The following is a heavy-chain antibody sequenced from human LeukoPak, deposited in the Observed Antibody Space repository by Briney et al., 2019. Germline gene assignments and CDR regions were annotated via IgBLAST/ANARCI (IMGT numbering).Heavy chain of an antibody. CDR1: GYSISSGYY. CDR2: IYHSGST. CDR3: ATSGITMIVVVNYFDY. D-gene: IGHD3-22*01. Sequence: SETLSLTCTVSGYSISSGYYWGWIRQPPGKGLEWIGSIYHSGSTYYNPSLKSRVAISVDTSKNQFSLKLSSVTAADTAVYYCATSGITMIVVVNYFDYWGQGTLVTVSS. V-gene: IGHV4-38-2*02. J-gene: IGHJ4*02.